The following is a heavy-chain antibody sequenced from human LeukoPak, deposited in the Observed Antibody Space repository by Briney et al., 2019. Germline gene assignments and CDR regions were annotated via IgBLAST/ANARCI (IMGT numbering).Heavy chain of an antibody. V-gene: IGHV4-38-2*02. D-gene: IGHD4-17*01. CDR2: IYHSGST. CDR1: GYSISSGFY. Sequence: SETLSLTCTVSGYSISSGFYWGWIRQPPGKGLEWIGSIYHSGSTYYNPSLKSRVTISVDASKNQFSLKLSSVTAADTAVYYCARVGGDYGNYYYYYYMDVWGKGTTVTVSS. CDR3: ARVGGDYGNYYYYYYMDV. J-gene: IGHJ6*03.